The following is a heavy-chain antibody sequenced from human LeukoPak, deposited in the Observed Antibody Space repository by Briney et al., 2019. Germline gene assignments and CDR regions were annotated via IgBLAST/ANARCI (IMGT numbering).Heavy chain of an antibody. V-gene: IGHV3-21*01. J-gene: IGHJ3*02. Sequence: GGSLRLSCAASGFTFSSYSMNWVRQAPGKELEWVSSISSSSSYIYYADSVKGRFTISRDNAKNSLYLQMNSLRAEDTAVYYCARDQRRSAFDIWGQGTMVTVSS. CDR1: GFTFSSYS. CDR2: ISSSSSYI. CDR3: ARDQRRSAFDI.